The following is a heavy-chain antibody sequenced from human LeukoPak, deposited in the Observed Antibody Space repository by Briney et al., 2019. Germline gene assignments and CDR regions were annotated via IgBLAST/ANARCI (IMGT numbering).Heavy chain of an antibody. Sequence: PSETLSLTCTVSGGSISSSSYYWGWIRQPPGKGLEWIGSIYYSGSTNYNPSLKSRVTISVDTSKNQFSLKLSSVTAADTAVYYCARLQIGSGSYHENPQFDYWGQGTLVTVSS. CDR3: ARLQIGSGSYHENPQFDY. CDR2: IYYSGST. J-gene: IGHJ4*02. V-gene: IGHV4-39*07. D-gene: IGHD3-10*01. CDR1: GGSISSSSYY.